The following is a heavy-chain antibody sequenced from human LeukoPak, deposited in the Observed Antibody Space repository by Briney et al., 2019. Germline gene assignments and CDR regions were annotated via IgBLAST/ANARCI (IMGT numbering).Heavy chain of an antibody. V-gene: IGHV3-23*01. CDR3: AKDYGDLKEDF. D-gene: IGHD4-17*01. Sequence: GGSLRLSCAVSGTTLSNYGMSWVRQAPGKGLEWVAGISGSGGGTNYADSVKGRFTISRDNPRNTLYLQMNSLRAEDTAVYYCAKDYGDLKEDFWGQGTLVTVSS. CDR1: GTTLSNYG. CDR2: ISGSGGGT. J-gene: IGHJ4*02.